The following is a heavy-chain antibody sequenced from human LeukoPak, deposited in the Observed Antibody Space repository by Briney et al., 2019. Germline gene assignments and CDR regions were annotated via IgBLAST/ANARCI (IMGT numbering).Heavy chain of an antibody. J-gene: IGHJ4*02. CDR3: ARGNGYNYY. Sequence: SETLSLTRTVSGASMTNYYWAWIRQPPGKGLEWIGYIYYSGSTNYNPSLKSRVTISVDTSKNQFSLKLSSVTAADTAVYYCARGNGYNYYWGQGTLVTVSS. D-gene: IGHD5-24*01. V-gene: IGHV4-59*01. CDR1: GASMTNYY. CDR2: IYYSGST.